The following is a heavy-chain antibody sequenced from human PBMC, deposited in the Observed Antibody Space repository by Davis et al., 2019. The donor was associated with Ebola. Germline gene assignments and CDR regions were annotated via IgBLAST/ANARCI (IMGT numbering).Heavy chain of an antibody. D-gene: IGHD2-2*01. V-gene: IGHV1-18*04. CDR2: INPHNGNT. Sequence: AASVKVSCKASGYTFSNYGITWVRQAPGQGLEWMGWINPHNGNTNYAQNVQGRVTMTTDTSTSTAYMEVGSLRSDDTAVYYCARGGIADIVVVPAGGGSWFDPWGQGTLVTVSS. CDR1: GYTFSNYG. CDR3: ARGGIADIVVVPAGGGSWFDP. J-gene: IGHJ5*02.